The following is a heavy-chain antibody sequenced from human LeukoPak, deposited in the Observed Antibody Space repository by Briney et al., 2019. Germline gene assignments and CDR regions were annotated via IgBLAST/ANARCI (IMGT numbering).Heavy chain of an antibody. CDR2: IWYDGSNK. CDR3: VKGPIAARYFDY. J-gene: IGHJ4*02. CDR1: GFTFSSYA. V-gene: IGHV3-30*02. Sequence: GGSLRLSCAASGFTFSSYAMSWVRQAPGKGLEWVAVIWYDGSNKYYADSVKGRFTISRDNSKNTLYLQMSSLRAEDTAVYYCVKGPIAARYFDYWGQGTLVTVSS. D-gene: IGHD6-6*01.